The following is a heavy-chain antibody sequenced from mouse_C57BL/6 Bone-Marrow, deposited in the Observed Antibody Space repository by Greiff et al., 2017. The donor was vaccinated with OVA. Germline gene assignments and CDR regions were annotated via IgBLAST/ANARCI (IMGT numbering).Heavy chain of an antibody. CDR1: GFSFTSYG. CDR3: AGNWAYAMDY. Sequence: QVHVKQSGPGLVQPSQRLSITCTVSGFSFTSYGVHWVRQSPGKGLEWLGVIWSGGSTDYNAAFISRLSISKDNSKSQVFFKMNSLQADDTAIYYCAGNWAYAMDYWGQGTSVTVSS. V-gene: IGHV2-2*01. D-gene: IGHD3-1*01. CDR2: IWSGGST. J-gene: IGHJ4*01.